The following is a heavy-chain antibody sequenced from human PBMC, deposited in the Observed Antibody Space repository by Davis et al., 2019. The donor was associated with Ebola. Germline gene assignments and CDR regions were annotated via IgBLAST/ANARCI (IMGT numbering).Heavy chain of an antibody. CDR3: ARHARITIFGVAEAHFDY. Sequence: PSETLSLTCTVSGGSISSYYWSWIRQPPGKGLEWIGYIYYSGSTNYNPSLKSRVTISVDTSKNQFSLKLSSVTAADTAVYYCARHARITIFGVAEAHFDYWGQGTLVTVSS. J-gene: IGHJ4*02. D-gene: IGHD3-3*01. V-gene: IGHV4-59*08. CDR2: IYYSGST. CDR1: GGSISSYY.